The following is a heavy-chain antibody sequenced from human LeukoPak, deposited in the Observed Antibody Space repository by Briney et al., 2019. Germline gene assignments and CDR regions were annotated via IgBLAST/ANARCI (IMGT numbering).Heavy chain of an antibody. J-gene: IGHJ4*02. CDR3: TTEYYYDSSGYIDY. D-gene: IGHD3-22*01. CDR2: IKSKTDGGTT. V-gene: IGHV3-15*01. CDR1: GFTFSNAW. Sequence: AGGSLRPSCAASGFTFSNAWMSWVRQAPGKGLEWVGRIKSKTDGGTTDYAAPVKGRFTISRDDSKNTLYLQMNSLKTEDTAVYYCTTEYYYDSSGYIDYWGQGTLVTVSS.